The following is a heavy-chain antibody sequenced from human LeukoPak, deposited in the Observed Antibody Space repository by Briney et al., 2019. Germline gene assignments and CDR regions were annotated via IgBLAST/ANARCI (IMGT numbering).Heavy chain of an antibody. V-gene: IGHV3-64*01. J-gene: IGHJ3*02. D-gene: IGHD3-10*01. Sequence: GGSLRLSCAASGFTFSSYAMHWVRQAPGKGLEYVSAISSNGGSTYYANSVKGRFTISRDDSKNTLYLQMGSLRAEDMAVYYCARGETGPHAFDIWGQGTMVTVSS. CDR3: ARGETGPHAFDI. CDR1: GFTFSSYA. CDR2: ISSNGGST.